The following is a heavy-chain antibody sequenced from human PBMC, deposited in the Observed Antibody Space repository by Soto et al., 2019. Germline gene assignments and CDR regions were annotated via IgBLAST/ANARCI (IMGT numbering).Heavy chain of an antibody. Sequence: EVQLLESGGGLVQPGGSLRLSCAASGFTFSSYAMSWVRQAPGKGLEWVSAISGSGGSTYYADSVKGRFTISRDNAKNSLYLQMNSLRDEDTAVYYCARDGGREVAIDYWGQGALVTVSS. D-gene: IGHD1-26*01. CDR3: ARDGGREVAIDY. V-gene: IGHV3-23*01. J-gene: IGHJ4*02. CDR2: ISGSGGST. CDR1: GFTFSSYA.